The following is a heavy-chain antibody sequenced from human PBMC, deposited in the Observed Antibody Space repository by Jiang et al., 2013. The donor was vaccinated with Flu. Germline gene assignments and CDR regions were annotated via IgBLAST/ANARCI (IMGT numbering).Heavy chain of an antibody. CDR3: ARGPTLLTRGIGVVIRYGMDV. V-gene: IGHV4-59*01. Sequence: GPGLVKPSETLSLTCTVSGGSISSYYWSWIRQPPGKGLEWIGYIYYSGSTNYNPSLKSRVTISVDTSKNQFSLKLSSVTAADTAVYYCARGPTLLTRGIGVVIRYGMDVWGQGTTVTVSS. J-gene: IGHJ6*02. CDR1: GGSISSYY. D-gene: IGHD3-3*01. CDR2: IYYSGST.